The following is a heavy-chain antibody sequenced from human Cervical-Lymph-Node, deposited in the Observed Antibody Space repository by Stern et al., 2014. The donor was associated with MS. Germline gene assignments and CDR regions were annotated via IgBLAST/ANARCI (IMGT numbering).Heavy chain of an antibody. Sequence: QMQLVQSGGGVVQPGRSLRLSCEASGFTFSSHAMHWVRQAPGKGLEWVATISFDGTYKYYAESVKGRLTISRDNSRNTLYLQMDNLSTEDTAVYYCARGGVITVGYYYYSFGMDVWGQGTTVTVSS. CDR2: ISFDGTYK. V-gene: IGHV3-30*04. CDR3: ARGGVITVGYYYYSFGMDV. D-gene: IGHD4-11*01. J-gene: IGHJ6*02. CDR1: GFTFSSHA.